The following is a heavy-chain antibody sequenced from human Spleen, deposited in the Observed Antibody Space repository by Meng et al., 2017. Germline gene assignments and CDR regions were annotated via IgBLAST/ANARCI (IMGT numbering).Heavy chain of an antibody. Sequence: ASVKVSCKASGYTFTSLSINWMRQAPGQGLEWMGWISPSNGNTNYAQNIQGRVTMTRDTSISTAYMELSRLRSDDTAVYYCARTALLYSSGFAEYFQHWGQGTLVTVSS. CDR3: ARTALLYSSGFAEYFQH. D-gene: IGHD6-19*01. CDR1: GYTFTSLS. J-gene: IGHJ1*01. CDR2: ISPSNGNT. V-gene: IGHV1-18*01.